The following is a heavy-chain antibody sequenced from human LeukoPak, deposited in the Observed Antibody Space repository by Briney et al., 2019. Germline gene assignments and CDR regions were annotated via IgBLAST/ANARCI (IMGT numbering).Heavy chain of an antibody. CDR1: GYTFTSYG. D-gene: IGHD6-19*01. Sequence: ASVKVSCKASGYTFTSYGISWVRQAPGQGLEWMGWISAYNGNTNYAQKLQGRVTMTTDTSTSTAYMELRSLRSDDTAVYYCARESKYSSGWYADAFDIWGQGTMVTVSS. J-gene: IGHJ3*02. CDR2: ISAYNGNT. CDR3: ARESKYSSGWYADAFDI. V-gene: IGHV1-18*01.